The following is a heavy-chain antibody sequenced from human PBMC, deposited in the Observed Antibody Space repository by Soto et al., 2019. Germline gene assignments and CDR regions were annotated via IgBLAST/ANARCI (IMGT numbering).Heavy chain of an antibody. V-gene: IGHV4-4*07. Sequence: SETLAISCTVSGGSISSYYWSWIRQPSGKGLEWIGRIYTSGITNYNPSLKSRVTISVDTSKNQFSLKLSSVTAADTAVYYGARYGRDEGSPENWLDPWAQGTLVPVSS. CDR1: GGSISSYY. J-gene: IGHJ5*02. CDR3: ARYGRDEGSPENWLDP. D-gene: IGHD4-17*01. CDR2: IYTSGIT.